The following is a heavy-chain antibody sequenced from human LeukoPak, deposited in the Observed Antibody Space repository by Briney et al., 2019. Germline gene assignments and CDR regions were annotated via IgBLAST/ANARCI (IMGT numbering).Heavy chain of an antibody. CDR1: GGSISSYY. D-gene: IGHD3-10*01. V-gene: IGHV4-59*08. J-gene: IGHJ5*02. Sequence: SETLSLTCTVSGGSISSYYWNWIRQPPGKGLEWIGYIHYSESTNYNPSLKSRVTISVDTSKKQFSLKLSSVTAADTAVYYCARRYASGTSDWFDPWGQGTLVTVSS. CDR2: IHYSEST. CDR3: ARRYASGTSDWFDP.